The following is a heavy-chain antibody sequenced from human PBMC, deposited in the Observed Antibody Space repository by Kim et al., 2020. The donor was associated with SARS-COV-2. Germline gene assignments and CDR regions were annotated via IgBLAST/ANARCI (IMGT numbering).Heavy chain of an antibody. Sequence: GESLKISCKGSGYSFTSYWIGWVRQMPGRGLEWMGIIYPGDSDTRYSPSFQGQVTISADKSISTAYLQWSSLKASDTAMYYCARHVKLSPYDSSGYPSNYFDYGGQGTLVTVSS. D-gene: IGHD3-22*01. CDR3: ARHVKLSPYDSSGYPSNYFDY. CDR2: IYPGDSDT. J-gene: IGHJ4*02. V-gene: IGHV5-51*01. CDR1: GYSFTSYW.